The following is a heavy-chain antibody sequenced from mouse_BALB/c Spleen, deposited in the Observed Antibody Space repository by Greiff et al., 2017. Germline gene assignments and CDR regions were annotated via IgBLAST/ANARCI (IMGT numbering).Heavy chain of an antibody. Sequence: EVHLVESGGDLVKPGGSLKLSCAASGFTFSSYGMSWVRQTPDKRLEWVATISSGGSCTYYPDSVKGRFTISRDNAKNTLYLQMSSLKSEDTAMYYCARHEGNYDAMDYWGQGTSVTVSS. V-gene: IGHV5-6*01. J-gene: IGHJ4*01. CDR3: ARHEGNYDAMDY. D-gene: IGHD2-1*01. CDR2: ISSGGSCT. CDR1: GFTFSSYG.